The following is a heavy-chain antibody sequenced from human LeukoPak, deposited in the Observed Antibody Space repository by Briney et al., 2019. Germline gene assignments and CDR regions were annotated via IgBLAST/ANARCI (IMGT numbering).Heavy chain of an antibody. CDR2: ISAYNGNT. J-gene: IGHJ6*02. V-gene: IGHV1-18*01. Sequence: ALVKVSCKASGYTFTSYGISWVRQAPGQGLEWMGWISAYNGNTNYAQKLQGRVTMTTVTSTSTAYVELRSLRSDDTAVYYCARSLYGVRVNSMDVWGQGTTVTVSS. D-gene: IGHD3-10*01. CDR3: ARSLYGVRVNSMDV. CDR1: GYTFTSYG.